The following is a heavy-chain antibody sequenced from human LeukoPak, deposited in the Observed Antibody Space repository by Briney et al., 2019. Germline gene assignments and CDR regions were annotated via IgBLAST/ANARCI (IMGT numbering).Heavy chain of an antibody. J-gene: IGHJ4*02. CDR2: IWYDGSNK. Sequence: PGGSLRLSCAASGFTFSSYGMHWVRQAPGKGLEWVAVIWYDGSNKYYADSVKGRFTISRDNAKNSLYLQMNSLRAEDTAIYYCARAKPLPLMAHYFDYWGQGTLLTVSS. CDR1: GFTFSSYG. V-gene: IGHV3-33*01. D-gene: IGHD3-16*02. CDR3: ARAKPLPLMAHYFDY.